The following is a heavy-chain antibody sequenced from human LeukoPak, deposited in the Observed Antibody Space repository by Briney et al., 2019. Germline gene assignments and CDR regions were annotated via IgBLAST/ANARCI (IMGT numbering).Heavy chain of an antibody. D-gene: IGHD3-3*01. J-gene: IGHJ6*02. CDR2: IYYSGST. CDR3: ARLIWDDFWSGPSYYYYGMDV. V-gene: IGHV4-39*01. CDR1: GGSISSSSYY. Sequence: SETLSLTCTVSGGSISSSSYYWGWIRQPPGEGLEWIGSIYYSGSTYYNPSLKSRVTISVDTSKNQFSLKLSSVTAADTAVYYCARLIWDDFWSGPSYYYYGMDVWGQGTTVTVSS.